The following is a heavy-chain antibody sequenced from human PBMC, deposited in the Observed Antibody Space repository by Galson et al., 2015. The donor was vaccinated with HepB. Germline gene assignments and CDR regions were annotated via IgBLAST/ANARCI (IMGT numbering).Heavy chain of an antibody. CDR2: LTGSGDNT. V-gene: IGHV3-23*02. Sequence: SLRLSCAASGFSFSNYAMSWVRQAPGKGLEWVSALTGSGDNTYYRDSVRGRFTISRDNSKNTLYLQMNSLRAEDTAVYYCAKEESRGGTTKDFWGQGTLVTVSS. CDR1: GFSFSNYA. CDR3: AKEESRGGTTKDF. D-gene: IGHD1-7*01. J-gene: IGHJ4*02.